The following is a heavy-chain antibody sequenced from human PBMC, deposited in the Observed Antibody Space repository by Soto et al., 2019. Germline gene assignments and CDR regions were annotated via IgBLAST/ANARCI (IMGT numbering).Heavy chain of an antibody. J-gene: IGHJ3*02. CDR2: ISYDGSNK. V-gene: IGHV3-30*18. Sequence: GGSLRLSCAASGFTFSSYGMHWVRQAPGKWLEWVAVISYDGSNKYYADSVKGRFTISRDNSKNTLYLQMNSLRAEDTAVYYCAKDQSGYDSSGSHYSPDAFDIWGQGXMVTV. CDR1: GFTFSSYG. D-gene: IGHD3-22*01. CDR3: AKDQSGYDSSGSHYSPDAFDI.